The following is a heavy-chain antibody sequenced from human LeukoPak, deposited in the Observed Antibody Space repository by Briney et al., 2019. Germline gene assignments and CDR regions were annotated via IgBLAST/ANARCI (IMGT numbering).Heavy chain of an antibody. CDR3: ARGAYASGSNDH. CDR2: IQQSGGAT. CDR1: GFTFSSYW. J-gene: IGHJ5*02. D-gene: IGHD3-10*01. V-gene: IGHV3-7*04. Sequence: RGSPRHSCAASGFTFSSYWMTWVCQAPGRGLEWVANIQQSGGATRYVDSVKGRFTISRDNAKSSLYLQVSSLRVEDTAVYYCARGAYASGSNDHWGQGTLVTVSS.